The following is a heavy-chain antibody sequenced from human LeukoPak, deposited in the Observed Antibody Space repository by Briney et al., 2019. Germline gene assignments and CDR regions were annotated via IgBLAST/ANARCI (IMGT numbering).Heavy chain of an antibody. Sequence: SETLSLTCTVSGGSISSYYWSWIRQPPGKGLEWIGYIYYSGSTNYNPSLKSRVTISVDTSKNQFSLKLSSVTAADTAVYYCARHEGEQWLVPPGYYYYGMDVWGQGTTVTVSS. CDR2: IYYSGST. CDR1: GGSISSYY. CDR3: ARHEGEQWLVPPGYYYYGMDV. D-gene: IGHD6-19*01. J-gene: IGHJ6*02. V-gene: IGHV4-59*08.